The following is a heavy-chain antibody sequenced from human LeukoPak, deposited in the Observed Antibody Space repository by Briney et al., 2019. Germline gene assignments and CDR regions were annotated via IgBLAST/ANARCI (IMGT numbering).Heavy chain of an antibody. D-gene: IGHD6-19*01. CDR1: GFTFTNFG. Sequence: GGSLRLSCAASGFTFTNFGMNWVRQAPGKGLEWVSYISSSTTTTHYADSVKGRFTISRDNAKGSLYLQMNSLRDEDTAVYYCARGLYLYSSGWHFDYWGQRTLLTVSS. V-gene: IGHV3-48*02. CDR3: ARGLYLYSSGWHFDY. J-gene: IGHJ4*02. CDR2: ISSSTTTT.